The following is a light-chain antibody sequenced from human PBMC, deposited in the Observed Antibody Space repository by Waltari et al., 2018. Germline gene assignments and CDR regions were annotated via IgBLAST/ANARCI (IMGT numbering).Light chain of an antibody. J-gene: IGLJ3*02. CDR3: ATWDTSLGDLWV. CDR1: SSNIGSNY. Sequence: QSVLTQPPSVSAVPGQTVTISCSGSSSNIGSNYVSWYQHLPRTAPKVLIYNNNERPSGIPDRFSGSTSGTSATLVITGLQTGDEADYYCATWDTSLGDLWVFGGGTRLTVL. V-gene: IGLV1-51*01. CDR2: NNN.